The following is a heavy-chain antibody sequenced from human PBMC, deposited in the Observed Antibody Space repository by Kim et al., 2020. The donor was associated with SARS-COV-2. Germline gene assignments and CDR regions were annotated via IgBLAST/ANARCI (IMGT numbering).Heavy chain of an antibody. D-gene: IGHD6-6*01. J-gene: IGHJ4*02. CDR3: AREEGGGGQYSSSSPDY. CDR1: GFTFSDYY. Sequence: GGSLRLSCAASGFTFSDYYMSWIRQAPGKGLEWVSYISSSSSYTNYADSVKGRFTISRDNAKNSLYLQMNSLRAEDTAVYYCAREEGGGGQYSSSSPDYWGQGTLVTVSS. V-gene: IGHV3-11*06. CDR2: ISSSSSYT.